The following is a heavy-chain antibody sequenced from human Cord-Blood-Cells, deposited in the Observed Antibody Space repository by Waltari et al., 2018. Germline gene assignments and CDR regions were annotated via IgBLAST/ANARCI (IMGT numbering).Heavy chain of an antibody. CDR1: GGSISRGGYY. V-gene: IGHV4-31*03. J-gene: IGHJ4*02. Sequence: QVQLQESGPGLVKPSQTLSLTCTVSGGSISRGGYYWSWIRQHPGKGLEWIGYIYYSGSTYYNPSLKSRVTISVDTSKNQFSLKLSSVTAADTTVYYCARDRGKIAARLFDYWGQGTLVTVSS. CDR2: IYYSGST. CDR3: ARDRGKIAARLFDY. D-gene: IGHD6-6*01.